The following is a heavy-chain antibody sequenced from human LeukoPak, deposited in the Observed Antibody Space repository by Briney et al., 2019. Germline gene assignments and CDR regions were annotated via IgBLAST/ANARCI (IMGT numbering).Heavy chain of an antibody. CDR1: GGSFSGYY. Sequence: SETLSLTCAVYGGSFSGYYWSWIRQPPGKGLEWIGEINHSGSTNYNPSLKSRVTISVDTSKNQFSLKLSSVTAADTAVYYCARFEWELDYYFDYWGQGTLVTVSS. J-gene: IGHJ4*02. V-gene: IGHV4-34*01. CDR2: INHSGST. D-gene: IGHD1-26*01. CDR3: ARFEWELDYYFDY.